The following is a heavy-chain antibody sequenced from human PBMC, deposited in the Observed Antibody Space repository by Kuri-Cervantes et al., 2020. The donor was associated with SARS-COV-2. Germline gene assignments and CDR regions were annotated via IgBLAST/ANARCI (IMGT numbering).Heavy chain of an antibody. Sequence: GGSLRLSCAASGFTFSSYSMNWIRQAPGKGLEWVAVISYDGSNKYYADSVKGRFTISRDNSKNTLYLQMNSLRAEDTAVYYCARDRGATVNYFDYWGQGTLVTVSS. J-gene: IGHJ4*02. D-gene: IGHD4-17*01. CDR2: ISYDGSNK. CDR1: GFTFSSYS. V-gene: IGHV3-30*03. CDR3: ARDRGATVNYFDY.